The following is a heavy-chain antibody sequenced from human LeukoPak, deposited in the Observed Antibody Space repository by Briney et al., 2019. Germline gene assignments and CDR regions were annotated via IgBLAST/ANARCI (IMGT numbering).Heavy chain of an antibody. V-gene: IGHV4-39*01. D-gene: IGHD3/OR15-3a*01. CDR3: ARIYDFWSRQNWFDP. CDR2: IHHNGNT. CDR1: GGSISTSDFY. Sequence: SETLSLTCTVSGGSISTSDFYWGWVRQPPGKGLEWIGNIHHNGNTYFNPSLKSRVTISADMSKNQFSLKLSSVTAADTAVYYCARIYDFWSRQNWFDPWGQGTLVTVSS. J-gene: IGHJ5*02.